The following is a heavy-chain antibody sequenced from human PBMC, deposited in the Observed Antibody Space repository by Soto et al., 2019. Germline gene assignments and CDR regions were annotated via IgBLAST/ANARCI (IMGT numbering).Heavy chain of an antibody. D-gene: IGHD3-9*01. CDR1: GGSFSGYY. V-gene: IGHV4-34*01. CDR2: INHSGST. CDR3: ARGWLRYFGSSGMLDY. J-gene: IGHJ4*02. Sequence: PSETLSLTCAVYGGSFSGYYWSWIRQPPGKGLEWIGEINHSGSTNYNPSLKSRVTISVDTSKNQFSLKLSSVTAADTAVYYCARGWLRYFGSSGMLDYWGQGTLVTVSS.